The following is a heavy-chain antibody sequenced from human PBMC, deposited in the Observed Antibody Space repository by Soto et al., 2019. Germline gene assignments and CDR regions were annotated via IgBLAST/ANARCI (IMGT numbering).Heavy chain of an antibody. CDR2: IKQDGSEK. J-gene: IGHJ6*02. CDR1: VFTCSRYG. Sequence: PWGSLRVSCAASVFTCSRYGMSWFRKAPGKGLEWVANIKQDGSEKYYVDSVKGRFTISRDNAKNSLYLQMNSLRAEDTAVYYCATALRFLEWYPYYYGMDVWGQGTTVTVSS. CDR3: ATALRFLEWYPYYYGMDV. V-gene: IGHV3-7*03. D-gene: IGHD3-3*01.